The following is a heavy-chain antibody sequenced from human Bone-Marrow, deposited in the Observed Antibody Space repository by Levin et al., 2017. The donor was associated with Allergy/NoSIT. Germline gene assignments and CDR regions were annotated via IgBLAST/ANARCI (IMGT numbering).Heavy chain of an antibody. D-gene: IGHD6-13*01. J-gene: IGHJ4*02. CDR3: ARSTIAAALFDN. V-gene: IGHV2-70*04. Sequence: SGPTLVKPTQTLTLTCTFSGFSLSTSGMRVNWIRQTPGKALEWLARIDWDDDKFYSTSLKTRLTISKDTSKNQVVLTMANMDPVDTATYYCARSTIAAALFDNWGQGTLVTVSS. CDR1: GFSLSTSGMR. CDR2: IDWDDDK.